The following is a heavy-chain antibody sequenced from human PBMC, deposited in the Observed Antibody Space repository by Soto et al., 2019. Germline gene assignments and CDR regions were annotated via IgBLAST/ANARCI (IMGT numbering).Heavy chain of an antibody. J-gene: IGHJ4*02. V-gene: IGHV1-3*01. CDR1: GYTFTSYA. CDR3: ASGRGYSGYDLDY. Sequence: VASVKVSCKASGYTFTSYAMHWVRQAPGQRLEWMGWINAGNGNTKYSQKFQGRVTITRDTSASTAYMELSSLRSEDTAVYYCASGRGYSGYDLDYWGQGTLVTVSS. D-gene: IGHD5-12*01. CDR2: INAGNGNT.